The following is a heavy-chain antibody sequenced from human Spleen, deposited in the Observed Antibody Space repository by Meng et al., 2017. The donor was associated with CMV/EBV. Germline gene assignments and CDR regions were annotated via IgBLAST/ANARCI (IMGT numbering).Heavy chain of an antibody. CDR1: GYTFTGHY. CDR2: INPNSGST. CDR3: ARGKNIVVLPAVIPHEVFDY. D-gene: IGHD2-2*02. V-gene: IGHV1-2*02. Sequence: VKVSCKASGYTFTGHYMHWVRQAPGQGLEWMGWINPNSGSTNYAQKFQGRVTMTSDTSVSTAYMDLSRLRFDDTAVYYCARGKNIVVLPAVIPHEVFDYWGQGTLVTVSS. J-gene: IGHJ4*02.